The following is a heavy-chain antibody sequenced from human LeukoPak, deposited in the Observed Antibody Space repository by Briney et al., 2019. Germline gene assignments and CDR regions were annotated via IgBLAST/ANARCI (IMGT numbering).Heavy chain of an antibody. CDR1: GYTFTSYG. V-gene: IGHV1-18*01. J-gene: IGHJ5*02. CDR2: ISAYNGNT. D-gene: IGHD3-10*01. Sequence: SVKVSCKASGYTFTSYGISWVRQAPGQGLEWMGWISAYNGNTNYAQKLQGRVTMTTDTSTSTAYMELRSLRSDDTAVYYCARVLMVRGVNNWFDPWGQGTLVTVSS. CDR3: ARVLMVRGVNNWFDP.